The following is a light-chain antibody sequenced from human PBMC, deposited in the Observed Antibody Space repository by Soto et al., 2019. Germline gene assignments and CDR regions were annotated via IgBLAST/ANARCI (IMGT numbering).Light chain of an antibody. CDR3: LEYNSYPVS. V-gene: IGKV1-5*01. J-gene: IGKJ5*01. Sequence: DIQVTQSPATLSAFVGDRVTISCRARQSIGTWLAWYQQKPGKAPKLLIYDASTLERGVPSRFSGSGSGTEFTHTISSLQPEDVATYYCLEYNSYPVSFGQGTRLDI. CDR1: QSIGTW. CDR2: DAS.